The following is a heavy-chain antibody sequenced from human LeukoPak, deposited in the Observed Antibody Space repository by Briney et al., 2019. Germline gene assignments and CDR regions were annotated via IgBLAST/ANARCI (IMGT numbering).Heavy chain of an antibody. D-gene: IGHD3-10*01. CDR1: GYSFTSYW. CDR2: IYPGDSDI. CDR3: AGVTMIRGVITIDY. J-gene: IGHJ4*02. Sequence: GESLNISCMGSGYSFTSYWIGWVRQMPGKGLEGMGIIYPGDSDIRYSPTFQGQVTISPHKSLSTAYLQWRSLKASDTAMYYCAGVTMIRGVITIDYWGQGTLVTVSS. V-gene: IGHV5-51*01.